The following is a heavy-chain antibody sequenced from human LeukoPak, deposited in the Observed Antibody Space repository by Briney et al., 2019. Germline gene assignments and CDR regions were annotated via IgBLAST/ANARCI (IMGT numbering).Heavy chain of an antibody. CDR3: AKDAQRGFDYSNSLES. CDR2: IWSDATNM. J-gene: IGHJ5*01. CDR1: GFTLSIYE. Sequence: GGSLRLSCAASGFTLSIYEMNWVRQAPGKGLEWVAVIWSDATNMYYGDSVKGRFTISRDNSKNTIYLQMNSLRVEDTAVYYCAKDAQRGFDYSNSLESWGQGTLVTVSS. D-gene: IGHD4-11*01. V-gene: IGHV3-33*06.